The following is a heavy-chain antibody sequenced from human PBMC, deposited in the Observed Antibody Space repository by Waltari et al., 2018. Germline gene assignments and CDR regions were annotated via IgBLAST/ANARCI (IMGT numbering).Heavy chain of an antibody. J-gene: IGHJ1*01. CDR1: GFTFSSYA. Sequence: EVQLLESGGGLVQPGGSLRLSCAASGFTFSSYAMSWVRQAPGKGLEWVSVIYSGGSTYYADSVKGRFTISRDNSKNTLYLQMNSLRAEDTAVYYCAKDVGDSEYFQHWGQGTLVTVSS. CDR3: AKDVGDSEYFQH. D-gene: IGHD2-21*02. CDR2: IYSGGST. V-gene: IGHV3-23*03.